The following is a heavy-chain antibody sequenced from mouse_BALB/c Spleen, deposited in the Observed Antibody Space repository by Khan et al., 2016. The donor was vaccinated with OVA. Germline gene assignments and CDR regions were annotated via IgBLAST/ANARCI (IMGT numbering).Heavy chain of an antibody. J-gene: IGHJ3*01. Sequence: EVELVESGGGLVQPGGSLKLSCVISGFTFSDYYMYWVRQTPEKRLEWVAYISNRGSTTYYPDTVRGRFTISRDKATNTLYLQMSRLKSEDTAMYYCAREGDDGGLAYWGQGTLVTVSA. V-gene: IGHV5-12*02. D-gene: IGHD2-3*01. CDR2: ISNRGSTT. CDR3: AREGDDGGLAY. CDR1: GFTFSDYY.